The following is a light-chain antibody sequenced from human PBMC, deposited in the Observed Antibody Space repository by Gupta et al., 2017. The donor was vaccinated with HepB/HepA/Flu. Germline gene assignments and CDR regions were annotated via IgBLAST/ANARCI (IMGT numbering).Light chain of an antibody. CDR3: QQDCNSPT. V-gene: IGKV3-20*01. CDR1: QSVSSSY. Sequence: EIVLTQSPGTLSLSPGERATLSCRASQSVSSSYLAWYQHKPGQAPRLLIFGASSRATGIPDRFSGSGSGTDFTLTISRLEPEDFAVYYWQQDCNSPTFGQGTKVEIK. CDR2: GAS. J-gene: IGKJ1*01.